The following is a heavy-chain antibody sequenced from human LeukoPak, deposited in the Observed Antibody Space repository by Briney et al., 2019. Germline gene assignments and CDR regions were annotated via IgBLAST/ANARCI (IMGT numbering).Heavy chain of an antibody. D-gene: IGHD1-26*01. CDR2: MHYSGDT. V-gene: IGHV4-59*01. CDR3: ARDRQNIVGPTIHAFDF. Sequence: SETLSLTCTVSGGSISSFFWSWIRQPPGKGLEWIGSMHYSGDTKYNPSLKSRVSLSIDTSKQQFSLRLSSVTAADTAVYYCARDRQNIVGPTIHAFDFWGQGTMVTVSS. J-gene: IGHJ3*01. CDR1: GGSISSFF.